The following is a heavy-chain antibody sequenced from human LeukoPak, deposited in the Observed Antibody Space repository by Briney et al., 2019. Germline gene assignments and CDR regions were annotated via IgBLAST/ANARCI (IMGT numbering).Heavy chain of an antibody. V-gene: IGHV4-39*07. D-gene: IGHD6-13*01. CDR3: ARGPYSSIGDY. CDR2: IYYSGST. Sequence: PSETLSLTCTVSGGSISGSSYYWGWIRQPPGTGLEWIGSIYYSGSTYYNPSLKSRVTISVDTSKNQFSLKLSSVTAADTAVYYCARGPYSSIGDYWGQGTLVTVSS. J-gene: IGHJ4*02. CDR1: GGSISGSSYY.